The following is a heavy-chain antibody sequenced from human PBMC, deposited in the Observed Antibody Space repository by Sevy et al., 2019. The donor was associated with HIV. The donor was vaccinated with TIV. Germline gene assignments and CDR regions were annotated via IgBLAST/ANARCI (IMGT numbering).Heavy chain of an antibody. Sequence: GGSLRLSCAASGFTFSYYAMTWVRQAPGKGLEWVSAISGSGDTTYYAESVKGRFTISRVNSRGTLYLQINSLRAEDTAIYFCAKEGYRLPGADAIDIWGQGTMVTVSS. J-gene: IGHJ3*02. CDR1: GFTFSYYA. CDR2: ISGSGDTT. D-gene: IGHD3-16*01. CDR3: AKEGYRLPGADAIDI. V-gene: IGHV3-23*01.